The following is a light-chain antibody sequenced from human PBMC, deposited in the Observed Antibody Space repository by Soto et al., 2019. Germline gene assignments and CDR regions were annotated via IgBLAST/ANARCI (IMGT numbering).Light chain of an antibody. V-gene: IGKV3D-15*01. Sequence: EIVMTQSPATLSVSPGERATLSCRASQSVGSDLAWYQQKPGQAPRLVIYDTFNRATGIPTRFSGSGSGTDFTLTISSLQSEDFAVYYCQQYNSWPLTFGGGTKVEIK. CDR1: QSVGSD. CDR2: DTF. CDR3: QQYNSWPLT. J-gene: IGKJ4*01.